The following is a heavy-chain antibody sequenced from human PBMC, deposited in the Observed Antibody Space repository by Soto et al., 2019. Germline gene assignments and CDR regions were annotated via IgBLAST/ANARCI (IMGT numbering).Heavy chain of an antibody. J-gene: IGHJ4*02. V-gene: IGHV2-5*02. Sequence: QITLKESGPTLVKPIQTLTLTCIFSGFSISTSGVGVGWIRQPPGKALEWLALIYWDDDKRYSPILKSRLTITKDTSKNQVVLTMTNMDPVDTATYYCAHRDGNMVRGVISFDYWGQGTLVTVSS. CDR2: IYWDDDK. CDR3: AHRDGNMVRGVISFDY. D-gene: IGHD3-10*01. CDR1: GFSISTSGVG.